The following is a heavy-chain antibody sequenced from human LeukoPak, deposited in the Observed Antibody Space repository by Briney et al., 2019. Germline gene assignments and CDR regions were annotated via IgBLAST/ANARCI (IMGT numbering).Heavy chain of an antibody. Sequence: GGSLRLSCAASGFTFSSYEMNWVRQAPGKGLEWVSYISSSGSTIYYADSVKGRFTISRDSAKNSLYLQMNSLRAEDTAVYYCARGTYAFDIWGQGTMVTVSS. CDR1: GFTFSSYE. J-gene: IGHJ3*02. CDR2: ISSSGSTI. CDR3: ARGTYAFDI. V-gene: IGHV3-48*03.